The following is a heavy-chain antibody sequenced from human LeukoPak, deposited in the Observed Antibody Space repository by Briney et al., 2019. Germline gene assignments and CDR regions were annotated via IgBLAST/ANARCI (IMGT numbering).Heavy chain of an antibody. CDR1: GDSVSSNSAA. V-gene: IGHV6-1*01. CDR2: TYYRSKWYN. CDR3: ARYGSYYAHYYYYGMDV. D-gene: IGHD1-26*01. Sequence: SQTLSPTCAISGDSVSSNSAAWNWIRQSPSRGLEWLGRTYYRSKWYNDYAVSVKSRITINPDTSKNQFSLQLNSVTPEDTAVYYCARYGSYYAHYYYYGMDVWGQGTTVTVSS. J-gene: IGHJ6*02.